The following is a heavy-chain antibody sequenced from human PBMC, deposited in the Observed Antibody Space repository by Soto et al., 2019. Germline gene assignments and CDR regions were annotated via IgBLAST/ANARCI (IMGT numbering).Heavy chain of an antibody. CDR2: IYHSGST. Sequence: PSETLSLTCTVAGDSIIGVDHYLSWIRQPPGKGLEWMGYIYHSGSTHYNPSLNSRLTISIDTSTNRFSLNLTSVTAADTAVYFCARLRWETENNWFDPWGQGALVTVSS. V-gene: IGHV4-30-4*01. CDR1: GDSIIGVDHY. CDR3: ARLRWETENNWFDP. D-gene: IGHD1-26*01. J-gene: IGHJ5*02.